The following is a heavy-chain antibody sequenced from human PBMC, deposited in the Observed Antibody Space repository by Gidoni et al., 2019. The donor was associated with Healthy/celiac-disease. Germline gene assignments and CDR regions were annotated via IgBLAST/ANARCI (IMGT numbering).Heavy chain of an antibody. CDR3: ARPNIQGVVRI. V-gene: IGHV4-39*01. Sequence: QLQLQESGPGLVKPSETLSLTCTVSGGSISSSSYYWAWIRQPPGTGLEWLGGIYYSGSTYYNPSLRSRVTISVDTSKNQFSLKLSSVTAADTAVYYCARPNIQGVVRIWGQGTLVTVSS. CDR1: GGSISSSSYY. J-gene: IGHJ4*02. CDR2: IYYSGST. D-gene: IGHD3-3*01.